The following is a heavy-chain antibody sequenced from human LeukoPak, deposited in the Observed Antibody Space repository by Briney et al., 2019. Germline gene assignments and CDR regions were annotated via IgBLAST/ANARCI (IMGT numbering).Heavy chain of an antibody. CDR3: ARDLFLYNWNDVGY. CDR2: INPNSGGT. D-gene: IGHD1-20*01. J-gene: IGHJ4*02. V-gene: IGHV1-2*02. CDR1: GYTFTGYY. Sequence: ASVKVSCKASGYTFTGYYMHWVRQAPGQGLGWMGWINPNSGGTNYAQKFQGRVTMTRDTSISTAYMELSRLRSDDTAVYYCARDLFLYNWNDVGYWGQGTLVTVSS.